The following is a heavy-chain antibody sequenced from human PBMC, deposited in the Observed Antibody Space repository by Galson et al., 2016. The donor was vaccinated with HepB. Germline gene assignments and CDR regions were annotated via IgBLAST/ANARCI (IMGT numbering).Heavy chain of an antibody. CDR3: ARDGHAAMDY. CDR2: IRNKDNSDIA. J-gene: IGHJ4*02. CDR1: GFTFSDHY. D-gene: IGHD5-18*01. V-gene: IGHV3-72*01. Sequence: LRLSCAASGFTFSDHYMDWVRQAPGKGLEWVGRIRNKDNSDIANYAASVNGRFTISRDDSKNSLYLQMNSLKTEDTAVYYCARDGHAAMDYWGQGTLVTVSS.